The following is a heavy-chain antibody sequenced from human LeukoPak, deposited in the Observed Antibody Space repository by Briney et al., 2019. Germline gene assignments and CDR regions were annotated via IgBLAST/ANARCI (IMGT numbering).Heavy chain of an antibody. V-gene: IGHV4-39*01. J-gene: IGHJ5*02. Sequence: SETLSLTCTVSGGSISSSSYYWGWIRQPPGKGLEWIGSIYYSGSTYYNPSLKSRVTISVDTSKNQFSLKLSSVTAADTAVYYCARLLVRGFMVVTAFNWFDPWGQGTLVTVSS. D-gene: IGHD2-21*02. CDR2: IYYSGST. CDR3: ARLLVRGFMVVTAFNWFDP. CDR1: GGSISSSSYY.